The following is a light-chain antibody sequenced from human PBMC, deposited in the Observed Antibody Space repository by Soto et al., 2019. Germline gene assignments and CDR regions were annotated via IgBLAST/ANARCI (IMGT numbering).Light chain of an antibody. CDR2: EVS. V-gene: IGLV2-14*01. CDR1: SSDVGGYNY. CDR3: NSYSSSTTLYV. J-gene: IGLJ1*01. Sequence: QSVLTQPASVSGSPGQSITISCTGTSSDVGGYNYVSWYQQHPGKAPKLMIYEVSNRPSGVSNRFSGSKSGNTASLTISGLQAEDEADYYCNSYSSSTTLYVFGTGTKATVL.